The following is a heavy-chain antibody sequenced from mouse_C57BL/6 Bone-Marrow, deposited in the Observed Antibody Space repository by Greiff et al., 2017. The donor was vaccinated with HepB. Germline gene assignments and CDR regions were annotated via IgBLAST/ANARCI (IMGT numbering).Heavy chain of an antibody. V-gene: IGHV5-9*01. Sequence: EVQLVQPGGGLVKPGGSLKLSCAASGFTFSSYTMSWVRQTPEQRLEWVATISGGGGNTNYPDSVKGRFTISRDNAKTTLYLQMSSLRSEDTALYYRARHIATVVADWYFDVWGTGTTVTVSS. J-gene: IGHJ1*03. CDR3: ARHIATVVADWYFDV. CDR2: ISGGGGNT. CDR1: GFTFSSYT. D-gene: IGHD1-1*01.